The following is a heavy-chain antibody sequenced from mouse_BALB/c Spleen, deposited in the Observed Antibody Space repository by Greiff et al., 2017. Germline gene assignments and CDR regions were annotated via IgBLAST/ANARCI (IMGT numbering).Heavy chain of an antibody. J-gene: IGHJ4*01. Sequence: EVKLMESGPSLVKPSQTLSLTCSVTGDSITSGYWNWIRKFPGNKLEYMGYISYSGSTYYNPSLKSRISITRDTSKNQYYLQLNSVTTEDTATYYCARYYGPYYYAMDYWGQGTSVTVSS. CDR2: ISYSGST. V-gene: IGHV3-8*02. CDR1: GDSITSGY. D-gene: IGHD1-1*01. CDR3: ARYYGPYYYAMDY.